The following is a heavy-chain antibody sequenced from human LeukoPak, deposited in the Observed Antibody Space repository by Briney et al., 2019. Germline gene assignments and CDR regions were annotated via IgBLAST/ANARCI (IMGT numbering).Heavy chain of an antibody. CDR2: VISIFGTA. D-gene: IGHD3-10*01. Sequence: ASVKVSSKASSGTFSSYAISWLRQDPGQGGVGMGGVISIFGTANYAHKFKGRVTISTDKSKNTAYIELNSLRAEDTAVYYCARGSPPRGAHALGDFDYWGQGTLVTVSS. CDR3: ARGSPPRGAHALGDFDY. V-gene: IGHV1-69*05. CDR1: SGTFSSYA. J-gene: IGHJ4*02.